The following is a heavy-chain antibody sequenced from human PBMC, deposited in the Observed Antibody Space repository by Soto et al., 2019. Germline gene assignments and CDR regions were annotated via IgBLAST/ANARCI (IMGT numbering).Heavy chain of an antibody. CDR1: GYTFSSYA. Sequence: ASVKVSCKASGYTFSSYAMHWVRQAPGQRLEWMGWINAGYGNTKSSQKFQDRVTSSRDTSASTAYMELTSLRSEDTAVYYCARDTGDGTFDFWGQGTLVTVSS. CDR3: ARDTGDGTFDF. J-gene: IGHJ4*02. CDR2: INAGYGNT. D-gene: IGHD7-27*01. V-gene: IGHV1-3*01.